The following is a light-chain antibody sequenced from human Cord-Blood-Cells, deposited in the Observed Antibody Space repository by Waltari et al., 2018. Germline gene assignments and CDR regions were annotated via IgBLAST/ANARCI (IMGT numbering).Light chain of an antibody. CDR2: EVS. V-gene: IGLV2-8*01. Sequence: QSALTQPPSASGSPGQSVTISCTGTRSVVGRSNYVPWYQQHPGKAPNLMFDEVSKRSSGVPDRFSGSKSGNTASLTVSGLQAEDEADYYCSSYAGSNNLVFGGGTKLTVL. J-gene: IGLJ2*01. CDR3: SSYAGSNNLV. CDR1: RSVVGRSNY.